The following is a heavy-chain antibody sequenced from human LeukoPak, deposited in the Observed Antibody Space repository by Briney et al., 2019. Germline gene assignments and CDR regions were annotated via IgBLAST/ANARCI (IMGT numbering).Heavy chain of an antibody. CDR2: IIPILGIA. J-gene: IGHJ3*02. V-gene: IGHV1-69*04. D-gene: IGHD2-15*01. Sequence: GASVKVSCKASGGTFSSYAISWVRQAPGQGLEWMGRIIPILGIANYARKFQGRVTITADKSTSTAYMELSSLRSEDTAVYYCARERICSGGSCYGAFDIWGQGTMVTVSS. CDR3: ARERICSGGSCYGAFDI. CDR1: GGTFSSYA.